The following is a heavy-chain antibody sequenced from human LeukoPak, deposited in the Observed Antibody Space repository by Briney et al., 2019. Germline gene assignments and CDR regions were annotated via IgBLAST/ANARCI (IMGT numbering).Heavy chain of an antibody. CDR2: IYTSGST. V-gene: IGHV4-4*07. D-gene: IGHD6-13*01. CDR3: ARGGSGYSSSWYGEIDY. J-gene: IGHJ4*02. CDR1: GGSISSYY. Sequence: PSETLSLTCTVSGGSISSYYWSWIRQPAGKGLEWIGRIYTSGSTNYNPSLKSRVTMSVDTSKNQFSLKLSSVTAADTAVYYCARGGSGYSSSWYGEIDYWGQGTLVTVSS.